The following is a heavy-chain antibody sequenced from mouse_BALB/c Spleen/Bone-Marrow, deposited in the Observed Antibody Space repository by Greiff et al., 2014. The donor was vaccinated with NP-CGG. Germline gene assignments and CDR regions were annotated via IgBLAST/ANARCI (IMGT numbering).Heavy chain of an antibody. V-gene: IGHV1-9*01. CDR2: ILPGSGNT. J-gene: IGHJ2*01. Sequence: VQLQQSGAELMKPGASVKISCKATGYTFNSYWIEWVKQRPGHGLEWIGEILPGSGNTNYNENFKGKATFTADTSSNTAYMQLSSLTSEDSAVYYCARRLLYYFDYWGQGTTLTVSS. CDR3: ARRLLYYFDY. D-gene: IGHD1-2*01. CDR1: GYTFNSYW.